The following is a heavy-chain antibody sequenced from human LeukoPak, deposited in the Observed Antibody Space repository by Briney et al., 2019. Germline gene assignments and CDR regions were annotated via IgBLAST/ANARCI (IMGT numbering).Heavy chain of an antibody. CDR2: IYHSGST. CDR1: GGSISSSNW. Sequence: ETLSLTCAVSGGSISSSNWWSWVRQPPGKGLEWIGEIYHSGSTNYNPSLKSRVTISVDKSKNQFSLKLSSVTAADTAVYYCARSIAVSWPMGWFDPWGQGTLVTVSS. CDR3: ARSIAVSWPMGWFDP. D-gene: IGHD6-6*01. J-gene: IGHJ5*02. V-gene: IGHV4-4*02.